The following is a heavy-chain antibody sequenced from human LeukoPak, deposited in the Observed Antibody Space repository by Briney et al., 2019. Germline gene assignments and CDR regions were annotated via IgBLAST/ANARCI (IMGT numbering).Heavy chain of an antibody. CDR2: INPTGSST. D-gene: IGHD1-26*01. CDR1: GYSFTSHY. J-gene: IGHJ5*02. Sequence: GASVKVSCKASGYSFTSHYMHWVRQAPGQGLEWLGLINPTGSSTLYAQKFQGRVTMTRDMSTTTDYMELSSLRSDDTAVYYCARFLPQKWELPGNWFDPWGQGTLVTVSS. CDR3: ARFLPQKWELPGNWFDP. V-gene: IGHV1-46*01.